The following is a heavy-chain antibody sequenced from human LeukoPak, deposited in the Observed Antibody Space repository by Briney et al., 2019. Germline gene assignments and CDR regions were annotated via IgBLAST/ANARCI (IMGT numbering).Heavy chain of an antibody. Sequence: RSLRLSCTASGFAVSSNYINWVRQAPGKGLEWVSVIHTGGNTYYADSVKGRFTISRDNSKNTVYLQMNSLRAEDTALYYCARERDGYCGGDCYYYYGMDVWGQGTTVTVSS. V-gene: IGHV3-66*01. J-gene: IGHJ6*02. CDR3: ARERDGYCGGDCYYYYGMDV. D-gene: IGHD2-21*02. CDR1: GFAVSSNY. CDR2: IHTGGNT.